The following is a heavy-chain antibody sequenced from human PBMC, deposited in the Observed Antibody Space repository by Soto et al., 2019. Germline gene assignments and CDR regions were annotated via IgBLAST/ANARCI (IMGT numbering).Heavy chain of an antibody. CDR1: GGSFSGYY. V-gene: IGHV4-34*01. CDR2: MKHIGTP. CDR3: ARGSIYSSGYEFDY. D-gene: IGHD5-18*01. J-gene: IGHJ4*02. Sequence: QVRVQQWGAGLLKPSETLSLTCGLNGGSFSGYYWSRIRQPPGKGLEWIGEMKHIGTPNYKPSLRSRVTIAVDTSKNQFSLALHSVTPALTAIYCCARGSIYSSGYEFDYWCQGHLVMVSS.